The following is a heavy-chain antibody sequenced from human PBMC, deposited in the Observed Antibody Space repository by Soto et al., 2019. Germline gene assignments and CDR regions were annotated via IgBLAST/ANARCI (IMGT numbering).Heavy chain of an antibody. CDR3: ARSPAYWGGDGPPEGMDV. CDR2: IYYSGST. CDR1: GGSISSYY. D-gene: IGHD2-21*02. Sequence: SETLALTCTVSGGSISSYYWSWIRQPPGKGLEWIGYIYYSGSTNYNPSLNIRVTISVDPPKNQFSLKLSSVTAADTAVYYCARSPAYWGGDGPPEGMDVWGKGPTVTVSS. V-gene: IGHV4-59*01. J-gene: IGHJ6*04.